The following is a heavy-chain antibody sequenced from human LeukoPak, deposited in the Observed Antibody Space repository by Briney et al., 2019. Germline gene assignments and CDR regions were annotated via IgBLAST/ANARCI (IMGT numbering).Heavy chain of an antibody. CDR3: ARMGGIAAAGYYFDY. V-gene: IGHV4-59*07. D-gene: IGHD6-13*01. J-gene: IGHJ4*02. CDR1: GGSLSPYY. CDR2: VYSTGTT. Sequence: SDTLSLTCTVSGGSLSPYYWTWIRQSPGKGLEWIGYVYSTGTTNYNPSLRSRVTISVDTFKNQFSLKLTSVTAADTAVYYCARMGGIAAAGYYFDYWGQGTLVTVSS.